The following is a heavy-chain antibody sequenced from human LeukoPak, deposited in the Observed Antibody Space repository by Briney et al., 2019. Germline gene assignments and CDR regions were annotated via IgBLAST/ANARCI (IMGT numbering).Heavy chain of an antibody. J-gene: IGHJ3*02. CDR1: GFAFLSYG. CDR2: ISYDGNKQ. D-gene: IGHD3-22*01. CDR3: AKLAYDASGSSRPSFDI. Sequence: PGGSLRLSCAASGFAFLSYGMHWVRQAPGKGLDWVAFISYDGNKQHYGDAVKDRFSISRENSENTLYLQMNSLRVEDTGLYCCAKLAYDASGSSRPSFDIWGQGTMVTV. V-gene: IGHV3-30*02.